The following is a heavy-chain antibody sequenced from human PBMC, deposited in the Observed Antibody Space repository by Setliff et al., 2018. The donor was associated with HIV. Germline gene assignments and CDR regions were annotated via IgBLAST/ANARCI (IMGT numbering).Heavy chain of an antibody. CDR3: ATERWLYQNFDS. CDR2: IHIGGNT. CDR1: GGSITSGIYY. Sequence: SETLSLTCTVSGGSITSGIYYWTWIRQPAGKGLEWLGRIHIGGNTNYNPSLKSRVTMSVDTSKNQFSLNLNSVTATDTAIYYCATERWLYQNFDSWGQGTQVTVSS. J-gene: IGHJ4*02. D-gene: IGHD3-16*01. V-gene: IGHV4-61*02.